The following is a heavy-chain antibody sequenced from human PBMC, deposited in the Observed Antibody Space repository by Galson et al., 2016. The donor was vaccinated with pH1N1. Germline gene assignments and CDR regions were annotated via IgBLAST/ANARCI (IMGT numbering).Heavy chain of an antibody. J-gene: IGHJ4*02. D-gene: IGHD4-17*01. CDR2: ISYSGST. CDR1: GGSISSADYC. Sequence: VSGGSISSADYCWNWIRQPPGRGLEWIGYISYSGSTYYNPSLKSRIIISVDTSKNQFSLKLSSVTAADTAVYYCARLLYGDYVGTLDYWGQGTLVTVSS. CDR3: ARLLYGDYVGTLDY. V-gene: IGHV4-30-4*01.